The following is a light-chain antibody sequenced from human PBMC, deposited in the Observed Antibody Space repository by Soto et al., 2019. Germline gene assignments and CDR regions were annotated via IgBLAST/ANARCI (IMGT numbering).Light chain of an antibody. CDR2: DAS. CDR3: QQRSNWPPVT. J-gene: IGKJ4*01. Sequence: VLTQSPLSLPVTPGEPASISCRSNHSLLHRNGYNYLDWYRQKPGQAPRLLIYDASNRATGIPARFSGSGSGTDFTLTISSLEPEDFGVYYCQQRSNWPPVTFGGGTKVDI. CDR1: HSLLHRNGYNY. V-gene: IGKV3-11*01.